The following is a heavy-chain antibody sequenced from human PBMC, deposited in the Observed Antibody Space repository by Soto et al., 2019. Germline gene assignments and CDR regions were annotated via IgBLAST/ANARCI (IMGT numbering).Heavy chain of an antibody. Sequence: ASVKVSCKASGYTFTGYYMHWVRQAPGQGLEWMGWINPNSGGTNYAQKFRGWVTMTRDTSISTAYMELSRLRSDDTAVYYCARSPSTITMVTHFDPWGQGTLVTVSS. CDR1: GYTFTGYY. CDR2: INPNSGGT. D-gene: IGHD3-10*01. J-gene: IGHJ5*02. CDR3: ARSPSTITMVTHFDP. V-gene: IGHV1-2*04.